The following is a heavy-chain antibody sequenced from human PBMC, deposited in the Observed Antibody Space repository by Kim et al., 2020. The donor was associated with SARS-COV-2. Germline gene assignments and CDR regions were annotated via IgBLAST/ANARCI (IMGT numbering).Heavy chain of an antibody. CDR2: INPGNGDT. V-gene: IGHV1-46*01. Sequence: ASVKVSCKASGYTFTSFLIHWVRQAPGQGLEWMGVINPGNGDTDFSQRFQGRVTMTRDTSTSTVYMELNSLSSEGTAVYFCARERGSTYYFDYWGQGTLVTVSS. CDR3: ARERGSTYYFDY. J-gene: IGHJ4*02. D-gene: IGHD3-16*01. CDR1: GYTFTSFL.